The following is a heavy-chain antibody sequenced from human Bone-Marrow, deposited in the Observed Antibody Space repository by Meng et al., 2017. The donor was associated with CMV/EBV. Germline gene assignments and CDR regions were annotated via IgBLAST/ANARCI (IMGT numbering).Heavy chain of an antibody. Sequence: FPFIIYPMNWFRQAPGKGLGWVSSISSGGTYIFYADSVRGRFTLYRDNAKNSLYLEMNSLRAEDTAVYYCARYMLGYCIRTSCYSDYWGQGALVTVSS. V-gene: IGHV3-21*01. CDR3: ARYMLGYCIRTSCYSDY. CDR2: ISSGGTYI. D-gene: IGHD2-2*01. J-gene: IGHJ4*02. CDR1: FPFIIYP.